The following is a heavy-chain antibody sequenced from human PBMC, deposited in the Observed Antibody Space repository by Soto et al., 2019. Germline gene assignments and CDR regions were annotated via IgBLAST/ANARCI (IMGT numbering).Heavy chain of an antibody. CDR1: GGSISRGGYY. CDR3: ARDRLESSGYSMYGMDV. D-gene: IGHD3-22*01. CDR2: IYYSGST. V-gene: IGHV4-31*03. Sequence: QVQLQESGPGLVKPSQTLSLTCTVSGGSISRGGYYWSWIRQHPGTGLEWIGYIYYSGSTYYNPSLKSRVTISVDTSKNQFSLKLSSVTAADTAVYYCARDRLESSGYSMYGMDVWGQGTTVTVSS. J-gene: IGHJ6*02.